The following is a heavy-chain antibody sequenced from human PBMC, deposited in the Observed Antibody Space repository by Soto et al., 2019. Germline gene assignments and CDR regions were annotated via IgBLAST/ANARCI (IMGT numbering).Heavy chain of an antibody. Sequence: PGGSLRLSCAASGFIFSSYWMSWVRQAPGKGLEWVANIKQDGSEKYYVDSVKGRFTISRDNAKNSLYLQMNSLRAEDTAVYYCATYYYYGMDVWGQGTTVTVSS. CDR1: GFIFSSYW. CDR2: IKQDGSEK. J-gene: IGHJ6*02. CDR3: ATYYYYGMDV. V-gene: IGHV3-7*01.